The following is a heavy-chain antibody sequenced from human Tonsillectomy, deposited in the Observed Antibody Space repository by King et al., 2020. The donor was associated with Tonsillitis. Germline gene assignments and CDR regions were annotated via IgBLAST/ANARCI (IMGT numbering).Heavy chain of an antibody. Sequence: VQLVESGGGVVQPGRSLRLSCAASGLTFSSYGMHWVRQAPGKGLEWVAVISYDGSNKYYADSVKGRFTISRDNSKNTLYLQMNSLRAEDTAVYYCAKDLIRNWFDPWGQGTLVTVSS. V-gene: IGHV3-30*18. CDR3: AKDLIRNWFDP. CDR1: GLTFSSYG. D-gene: IGHD3-22*01. CDR2: ISYDGSNK. J-gene: IGHJ5*02.